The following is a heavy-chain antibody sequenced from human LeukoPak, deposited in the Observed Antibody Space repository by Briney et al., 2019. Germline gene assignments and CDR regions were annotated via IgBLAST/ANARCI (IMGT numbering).Heavy chain of an antibody. CDR3: ARGDLRVDY. CDR2: IYHSGST. D-gene: IGHD5-12*01. J-gene: IGHJ4*02. CDR1: GGSISSGGYS. V-gene: IGHV4-30-2*01. Sequence: SETLSLTRAVSGGSISSGGYSWSWIRQPPGKGLEWIGYIYHSGSTYYNPSLKSRVTISVDRSKNQFSLKLSSVTAADTAVYYCARGDLRVDYWGQGTLVTVSS.